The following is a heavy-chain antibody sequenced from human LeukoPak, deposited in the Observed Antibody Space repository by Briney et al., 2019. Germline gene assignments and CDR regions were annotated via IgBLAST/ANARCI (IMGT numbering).Heavy chain of an antibody. V-gene: IGHV3-66*01. CDR1: GFTVSSKY. D-gene: IGHD6-19*01. Sequence: GGSLRLSCAASGFTVSSKYMSWVRQAPGKGLEWVSVIYDDSSTFYAGSVKGRFSISRNNSKNTLYLQMNSLRAEDTAVYYCARDSSGWLDYWGQGTLVTVSS. CDR3: ARDSSGWLDY. CDR2: IYDDSST. J-gene: IGHJ4*02.